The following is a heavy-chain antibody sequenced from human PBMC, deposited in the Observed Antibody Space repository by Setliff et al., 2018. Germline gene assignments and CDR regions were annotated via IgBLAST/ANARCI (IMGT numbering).Heavy chain of an antibody. Sequence: PSETLSLTCTVSGGSISGASIRSYYWSWIRQPPGKGLEFIGYVYYSGTTNYDPSLKSRVTISVDTSKNQFSLKLSSVTAADTAIYYCARGGTYRYFDYWGQGTLVTGSS. V-gene: IGHV4-61*01. CDR2: VYYSGTT. CDR3: ARGGTYRYFDY. J-gene: IGHJ4*02. CDR1: GGSISGASIRSYY.